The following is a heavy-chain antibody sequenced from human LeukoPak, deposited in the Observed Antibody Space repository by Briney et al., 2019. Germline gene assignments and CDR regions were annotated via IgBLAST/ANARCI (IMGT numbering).Heavy chain of an antibody. CDR2: IYYSGST. CDR3: ARQWGHYDFWSGYQYYFDY. V-gene: IGHV4-39*01. Sequence: PSETLSLTCTVSGGSISSSSYYWGWIRQPPGKGLEWIGSIYYSGSTYYNPSLKSRVTISVDTSKNQFSPKLSSVTAADTAVYYCARQWGHYDFWSGYQYYFDYWGQGTLVTVSS. D-gene: IGHD3-3*01. CDR1: GGSISSSSYY. J-gene: IGHJ4*02.